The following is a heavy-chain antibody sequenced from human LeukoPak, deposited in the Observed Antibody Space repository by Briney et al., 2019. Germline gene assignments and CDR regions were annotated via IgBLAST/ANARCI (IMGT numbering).Heavy chain of an antibody. CDR3: AKGHSDYGTGVDF. V-gene: IGHV3-23*01. Sequence: GGSLRLSCAVSGLTFSNYAMTWVRQAPGKGLECVSLISGSGTKTYYADSVKGRFTISRDNSKNTVYLQMNSLRVDDTAVYYCAKGHSDYGTGVDFWGRRTLVTVSS. CDR2: ISGSGTKT. CDR1: GLTFSNYA. J-gene: IGHJ4*02. D-gene: IGHD5-12*01.